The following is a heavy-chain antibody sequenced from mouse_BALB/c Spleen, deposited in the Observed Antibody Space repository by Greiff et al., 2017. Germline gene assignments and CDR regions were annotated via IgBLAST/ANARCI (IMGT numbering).Heavy chain of an antibody. D-gene: IGHD3-1*01. CDR3: ARGARAPNYYAMDY. J-gene: IGHJ4*01. V-gene: IGHV1-69*01. Sequence: QVQLKQPGAELVMPGASVKMSCKASGYTFTDYWMHWVKQRPGQGLEWIGAIDTSDSYTSYNQKFKGKATLTVDESSSTAYMQLSSLTSEDSAVYYCARGARAPNYYAMDYWGQGTSVTVSS. CDR1: GYTFTDYW. CDR2: IDTSDSYT.